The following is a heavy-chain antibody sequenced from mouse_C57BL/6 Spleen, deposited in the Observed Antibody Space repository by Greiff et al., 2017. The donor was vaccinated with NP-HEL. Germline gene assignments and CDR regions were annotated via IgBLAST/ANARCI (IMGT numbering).Heavy chain of an antibody. V-gene: IGHV1-80*01. CDR2: IYPGDGDT. Sequence: VQLQQSGAELVKPGASVKISCKASGYAFSSYWMNWVKQRPGKGLEWIGQIYPGDGDTNYNGKFKGKATLTADKSSSTAYMQLSSLTSEDSAVYFCARETYYYGSSDPFAYWGQGTLVTVSA. CDR1: GYAFSSYW. D-gene: IGHD1-1*01. CDR3: ARETYYYGSSDPFAY. J-gene: IGHJ3*01.